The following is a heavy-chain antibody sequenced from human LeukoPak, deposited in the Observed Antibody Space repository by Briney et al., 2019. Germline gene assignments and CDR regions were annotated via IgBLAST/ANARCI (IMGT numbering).Heavy chain of an antibody. CDR2: INPSGSAT. CDR1: GYSFTSHY. Sequence: ASVKVSCKASGYSFTSHYMHWVRQAPGQGLEWMGLINPSGSATRCAQSFQGRVTMTRDLSTSTDYMELSSLRSDDTAVYFCARDISEGDYAWWFDPWGQGTLVTVAS. J-gene: IGHJ5*02. V-gene: IGHV1-46*01. CDR3: ARDISEGDYAWWFDP. D-gene: IGHD3-16*01.